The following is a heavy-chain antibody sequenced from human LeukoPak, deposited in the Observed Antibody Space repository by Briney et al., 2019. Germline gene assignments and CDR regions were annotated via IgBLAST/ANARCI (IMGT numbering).Heavy chain of an antibody. Sequence: GGSLRLSCGAPGFTFNTYGIRWVRQAPGKGPEWVAVTWYDGSIKYYADSVKGRFTISRDNTKNTLYLQMNSLRAEDTAVYYCARGYYGSGKFDYWGQGTLLTVSS. CDR1: GFTFNTYG. J-gene: IGHJ4*02. CDR3: ARGYYGSGKFDY. V-gene: IGHV3-33*01. D-gene: IGHD3-10*01. CDR2: TWYDGSIK.